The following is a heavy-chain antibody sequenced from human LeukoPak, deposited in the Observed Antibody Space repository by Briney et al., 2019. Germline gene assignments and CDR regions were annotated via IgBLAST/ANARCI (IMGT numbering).Heavy chain of an antibody. CDR2: IYPGDSDT. CDR1: GYSFTSYW. D-gene: IGHD6-6*01. Sequence: GESLKISCKGSGYSFTSYWIGWVRQMPGKGLEWMGIIYPGDSDTRYSPSFQGQVTISADKSISTAYLQWSSLKASDTAMYYCARAYSSSSFAGYYYYYMDVWGKGTTVTVSS. CDR3: ARAYSSSSFAGYYYYYMDV. V-gene: IGHV5-51*01. J-gene: IGHJ6*03.